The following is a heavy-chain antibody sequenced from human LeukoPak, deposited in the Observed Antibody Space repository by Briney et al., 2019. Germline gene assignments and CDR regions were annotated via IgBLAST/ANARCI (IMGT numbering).Heavy chain of an antibody. Sequence: SVKVSCKASGYTFSIYNMHWVRQAPGQGLEWMGGIIPIFGTANYAQKFQGRVTITADESTSTAYMELSSLRSEDTAVYYCARGLADWGSDYYYYMDVWGKGTTVTVSS. CDR1: GYTFSIYN. J-gene: IGHJ6*03. V-gene: IGHV1-69*13. CDR2: IIPIFGTA. D-gene: IGHD7-27*01. CDR3: ARGLADWGSDYYYYMDV.